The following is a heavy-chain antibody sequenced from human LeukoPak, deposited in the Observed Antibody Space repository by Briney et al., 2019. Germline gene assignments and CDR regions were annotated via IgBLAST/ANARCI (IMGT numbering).Heavy chain of an antibody. V-gene: IGHV3-74*01. CDR3: TRGGSYPFDY. J-gene: IGHJ4*02. CDR2: IKGDGSTT. D-gene: IGHD1-26*01. CDR1: GFTFSSSW. Sequence: PGGSLRLSCAASGFTFSSSWMHWVRQAPGMGLVWVSRIKGDGSTTSYADSVKGRFTISRDNAKNTLYLQMNSLRAEDTAVYYCTRGGSYPFDYWGQGTLVTVSS.